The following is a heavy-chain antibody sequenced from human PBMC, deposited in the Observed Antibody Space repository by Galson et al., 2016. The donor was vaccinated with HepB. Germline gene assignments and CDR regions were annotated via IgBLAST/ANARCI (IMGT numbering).Heavy chain of an antibody. CDR3: ARSPSTLGSYFDF. V-gene: IGHV3-66*01. D-gene: IGHD2-2*01. CDR2: IYSGGNT. Sequence: SLRLSCAASGFTVSNNYMSWVRQAPGKGLEWVSVIYSGGNTFYADSVKGRFTISRDTSKNTLYLQMNSLRIEDTGVYYCARSPSTLGSYFDFWGQGTLVTVSS. J-gene: IGHJ4*02. CDR1: GFTVSNNY.